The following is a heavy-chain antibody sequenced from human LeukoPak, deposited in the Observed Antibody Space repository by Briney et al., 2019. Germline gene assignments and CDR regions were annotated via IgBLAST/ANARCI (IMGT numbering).Heavy chain of an antibody. CDR1: GFVFSDYG. CDR2: VRYDGSNE. V-gene: IGHV3-30*02. D-gene: IGHD6-19*01. Sequence: GGSLRLSCAASGFVFSDYGMHWVRQAPGKGLEWVAFVRYDGSNEYYADSMKGRFTISRDNSKNTLYLQMNNLRAEDTAVYYCARHGYSSGWYVPTWFDPWGQGTLVTVSS. J-gene: IGHJ5*02. CDR3: ARHGYSSGWYVPTWFDP.